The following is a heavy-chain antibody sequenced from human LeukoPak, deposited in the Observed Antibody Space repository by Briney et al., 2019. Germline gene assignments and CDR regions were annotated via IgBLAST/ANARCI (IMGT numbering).Heavy chain of an antibody. CDR2: INQDESEK. D-gene: IGHD3-10*01. J-gene: IGHJ6*02. CDR1: GFTFSRSW. V-gene: IGHV3-7*02. CDR3: ARGWFGANYGMDV. Sequence: GGSLRLSCVASGFTFSRSWMNWVRQAPGKGLEWVANINQDESEKNYVDSVKGRFTISRDNAKNSLSLQMNSLRAEDTAVYYWARGWFGANYGMDVWGQGTTVTVSS.